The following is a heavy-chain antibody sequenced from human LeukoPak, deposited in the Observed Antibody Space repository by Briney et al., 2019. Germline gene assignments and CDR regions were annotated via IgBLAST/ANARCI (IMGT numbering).Heavy chain of an antibody. CDR3: ARDLLWFGEAGDSY. Sequence: GGSLRLSCAASGFTFSDYYMSWIRQAPGKVLEWVAHIKEDGSEKYYVGSVKGRFTISRHNAKNSLYLQMNSLRAEDPAVYYCARDLLWFGEAGDSYWGQGTLVTVSS. D-gene: IGHD3-10*01. V-gene: IGHV3-7*01. J-gene: IGHJ4*02. CDR2: IKEDGSEK. CDR1: GFTFSDYY.